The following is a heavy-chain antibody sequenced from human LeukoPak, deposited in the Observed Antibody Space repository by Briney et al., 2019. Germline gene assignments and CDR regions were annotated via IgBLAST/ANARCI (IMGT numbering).Heavy chain of an antibody. J-gene: IGHJ5*02. Sequence: SETLSLTCTVSGGCISTDLYYWTWIRQPAGKGLEWIGRIYSNGWTDYNPPLKSRVSISIDTSKNHFSLKMSLATAADTALYYCARGSGWNSFDPWGQGTLVTVSS. CDR2: IYSNGWT. D-gene: IGHD6-19*01. CDR3: ARGSGWNSFDP. CDR1: GGCISTDLYY. V-gene: IGHV4-61*02.